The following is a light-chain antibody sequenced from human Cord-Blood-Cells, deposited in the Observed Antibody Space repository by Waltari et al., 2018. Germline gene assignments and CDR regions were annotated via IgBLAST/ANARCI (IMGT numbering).Light chain of an antibody. CDR1: SSDVGSYR. J-gene: IGLJ3*02. CDR3: SSYTSSSTWV. Sequence: QSALTQPPSVSGSPGQSVTISCTGTSSDVGSYRVSWYQQPPGTAPKLMIYEVSNRPSGLPAGFSGSRSGNTASLTISGLQAEDEADYYCSSYTSSSTWVFGGGTKLTVL. CDR2: EVS. V-gene: IGLV2-18*02.